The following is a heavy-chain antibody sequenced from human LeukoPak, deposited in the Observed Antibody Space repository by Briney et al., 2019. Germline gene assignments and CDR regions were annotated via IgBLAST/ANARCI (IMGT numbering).Heavy chain of an antibody. V-gene: IGHV1-2*06. CDR1: GYTFTGYY. J-gene: IGHJ4*02. CDR3: ARAHYDILTGYYPNYFDY. CDR2: INPNSGGT. Sequence: GASVKVSCKASGYTFTGYYMHWVRQAPGQGLDWMGRINPNSGGTNYAQKFQGRVTMTRDTSISTAYMELSRLRSDDTAVYYCARAHYDILTGYYPNYFDYWGQGTLVTVSS. D-gene: IGHD3-9*01.